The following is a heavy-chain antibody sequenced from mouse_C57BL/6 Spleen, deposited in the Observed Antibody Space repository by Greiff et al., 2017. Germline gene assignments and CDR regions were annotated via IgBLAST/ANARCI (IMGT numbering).Heavy chain of an antibody. Sequence: EVKVVESEGGLVQPGSSMKLSCTASGFTFSDYYMAWVRQVPEKGLEWVANINYDGSSTYYLDSLKSRFIISRDNAKNILYLQMSSLKSEDTATYYCARDPGTRAMDYWGQGTSVTVSS. CDR2: INYDGSST. J-gene: IGHJ4*01. CDR3: ARDPGTRAMDY. D-gene: IGHD4-1*01. CDR1: GFTFSDYY. V-gene: IGHV5-16*01.